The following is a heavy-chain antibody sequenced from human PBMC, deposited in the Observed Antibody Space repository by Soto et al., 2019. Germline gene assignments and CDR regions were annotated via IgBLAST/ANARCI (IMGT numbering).Heavy chain of an antibody. D-gene: IGHD6-6*01. J-gene: IGHJ3*02. V-gene: IGHV3-53*01. Sequence: GGSLRLSCAASGFTVSSNYMSWVRQAPGKGLEWVSVIYSGGSTYYADSVKGRFTISRDNSKNTLYLQMNSLRAEDTAVYYCARARYSSSSTDAFDIWGQGTMVTVSS. CDR3: ARARYSSSSTDAFDI. CDR1: GFTVSSNY. CDR2: IYSGGST.